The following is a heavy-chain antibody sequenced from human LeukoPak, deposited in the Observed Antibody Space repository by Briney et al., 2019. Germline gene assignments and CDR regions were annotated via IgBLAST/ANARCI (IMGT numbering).Heavy chain of an antibody. CDR1: GGSISSSSYY. D-gene: IGHD3-3*01. Sequence: SETLSLTCTVSGGSISSSSYYWGWIRQPPGKGLEWVGSIYYSGSTYYNPSLKSRVTISVDTSKNQFSLKLSSVTAADTAVYYCAVRGLYDFWSGYLDAFDPWGQGTLVTVSS. CDR3: AVRGLYDFWSGYLDAFDP. J-gene: IGHJ5*02. V-gene: IGHV4-39*01. CDR2: IYYSGST.